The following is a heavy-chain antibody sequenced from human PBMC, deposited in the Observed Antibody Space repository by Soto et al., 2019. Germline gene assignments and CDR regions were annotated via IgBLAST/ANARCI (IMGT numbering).Heavy chain of an antibody. CDR2: IDSDGSST. CDR3: TRDQYSVYDN. J-gene: IGHJ4*02. D-gene: IGHD5-12*01. V-gene: IGHV3-74*01. Sequence: GGSLRLSCAASGFTFSSYSMHWVRQAPGKGLVWVSYIDSDGSSTSYADSVKGRFTISRDNAKNTLYLQMNSLRAEDTALYYGTRDQYSVYDNWGQGTLVTVSS. CDR1: GFTFSSYS.